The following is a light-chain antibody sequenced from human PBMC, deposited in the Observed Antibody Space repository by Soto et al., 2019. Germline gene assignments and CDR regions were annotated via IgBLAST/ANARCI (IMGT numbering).Light chain of an antibody. J-gene: IGLJ1*01. CDR2: HVT. V-gene: IGLV2-14*01. CDR3: CSYTTSNTFV. Sequence: QSVLTQPASVSGSLGQSITISCSGTSSYVGAYNYVSWYQQYPGKAPKLMIYHVTDRPSGVSNRFSGSKSGNTASLTISGLQAEDEADYHCCSYTTSNTFVFGTGTKVTVL. CDR1: SSYVGAYNY.